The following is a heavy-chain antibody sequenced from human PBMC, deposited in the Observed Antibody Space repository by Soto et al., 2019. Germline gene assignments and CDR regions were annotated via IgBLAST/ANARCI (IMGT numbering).Heavy chain of an antibody. V-gene: IGHV3-23*01. D-gene: IGHD3-10*01. J-gene: IGHJ6*02. CDR3: AKLIRGFGREGYYYYYGMDV. CDR1: GFTFSSYA. Sequence: GGSLRLSCAASGFTFSSYAMSWVRQAPGKGLEWVSAISGSGGSTYYADSVKGRFTISRDNSKNTLYLQMNSLRAEDTAVYYCAKLIRGFGREGYYYYYGMDVWGQGTTVTVSS. CDR2: ISGSGGST.